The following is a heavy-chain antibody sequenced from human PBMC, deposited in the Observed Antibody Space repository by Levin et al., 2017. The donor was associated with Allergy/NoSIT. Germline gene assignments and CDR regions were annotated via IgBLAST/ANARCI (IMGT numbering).Heavy chain of an antibody. D-gene: IGHD3-9*01. J-gene: IGHJ3*02. CDR2: IYYSGST. CDR3: ARHAFISHLSYYDILTGSGTKPNAFDI. CDR1: GGSISSSSYY. Sequence: SETLSLTCTVSGGSISSSSYYWGWIRQPPGKGLEWIGSIYYSGSTYYNPSLKSRVTISVDTSKNQFSLKLSSVTAADTAVYYCARHAFISHLSYYDILTGSGTKPNAFDIWGQGTMVTVSS. V-gene: IGHV4-39*01.